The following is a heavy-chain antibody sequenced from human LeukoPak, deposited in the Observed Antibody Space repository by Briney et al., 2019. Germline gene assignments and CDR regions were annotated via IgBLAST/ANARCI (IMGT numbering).Heavy chain of an antibody. CDR3: ARTPQDSSGWYDYYYGMDV. CDR1: GYSFTSYW. CDR2: IYPDDSDT. D-gene: IGHD6-19*01. Sequence: GESLKISCKGSGYSFTSYWIGWVRQMPGKGLEWMGIIYPDDSDTRYSPSFQGQVTISADKSISTAYLQWSSLKASDTAMYYCARTPQDSSGWYDYYYGMDVWGQGTTVTVSS. J-gene: IGHJ6*02. V-gene: IGHV5-51*01.